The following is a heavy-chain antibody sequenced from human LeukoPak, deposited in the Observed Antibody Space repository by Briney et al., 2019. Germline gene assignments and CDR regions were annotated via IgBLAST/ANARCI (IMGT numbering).Heavy chain of an antibody. V-gene: IGHV4-34*01. Sequence: SETLSLTCAVYGGSFSGYYWSWIRQPPGKGLEWIGEINHSGSTNYNPSLKSRVTISVDTSKNQFSLKLSSVTAADTAVYYCARVSRNWFDPWGQGTLVTVS. J-gene: IGHJ5*02. CDR3: ARVSRNWFDP. CDR2: INHSGST. CDR1: GGSFSGYY.